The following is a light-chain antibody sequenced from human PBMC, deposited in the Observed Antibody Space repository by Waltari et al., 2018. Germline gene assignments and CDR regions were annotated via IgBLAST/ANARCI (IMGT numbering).Light chain of an antibody. J-gene: IGKJ3*01. CDR3: QQHDNSPFT. Sequence: DIQMTQSPSSLSASVGDRVTITCRASQGISNWLAWYQQKPGKAPKLLIYRASNLETGVSSRFSGSGSGTDFTLTISSLQPEDIATYYCQQHDNSPFTFGPGTKLDIK. CDR2: RAS. V-gene: IGKV1-33*01. CDR1: QGISNW.